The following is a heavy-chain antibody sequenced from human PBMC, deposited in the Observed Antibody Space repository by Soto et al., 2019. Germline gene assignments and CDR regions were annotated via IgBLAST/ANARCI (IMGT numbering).Heavy chain of an antibody. D-gene: IGHD5-12*01. CDR2: MNPNSGNT. Sequence: GASVKVSCKASGYTFTSYDINWVRQATGQGLEWMGWMNPNSGNTGYAQKFQGRVTMTRNTSISTAYMELSSLRSEDTAVYYCARKEEMLIVATSLGAFDPWGQGTLVTVSS. J-gene: IGHJ5*02. CDR3: ARKEEMLIVATSLGAFDP. V-gene: IGHV1-8*01. CDR1: GYTFTSYD.